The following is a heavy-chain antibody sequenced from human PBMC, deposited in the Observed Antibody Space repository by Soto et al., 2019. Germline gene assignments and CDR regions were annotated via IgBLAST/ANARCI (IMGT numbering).Heavy chain of an antibody. Sequence: QVQLQESGPGLVKPSETLSLTCAVSGGSISTSNWWSWVRQPPEKGLDWIGEIYHTGTTNYNPSFKSRVTISVDTSKIHLSLKLSSVTAADTAVYYCARGIRTWGEYVHNSFDPWGQGTLVTVSS. V-gene: IGHV4-4*02. CDR1: GGSISTSNW. CDR3: ARGIRTWGEYVHNSFDP. CDR2: IYHTGTT. D-gene: IGHD3-16*01. J-gene: IGHJ5*02.